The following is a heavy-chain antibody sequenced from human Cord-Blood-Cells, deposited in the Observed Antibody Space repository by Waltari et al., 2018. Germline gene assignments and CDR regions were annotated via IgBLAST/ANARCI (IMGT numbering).Heavy chain of an antibody. CDR2: VDPEDGET. Sequence: EVQLVQSGAEVKKPGATGKITCKVSGYIFTDPYIHLVQQAPGKGLEWMGLVDPEDGETIYAEKFQGRVTITADTSTDTAYMELSSLRSEDTAVYYCATDCSDVGYFDYWGQGTLVTVSS. J-gene: IGHJ4*02. V-gene: IGHV1-69-2*01. CDR3: ATDCSDVGYFDY. D-gene: IGHD2-15*01. CDR1: GYIFTDPY.